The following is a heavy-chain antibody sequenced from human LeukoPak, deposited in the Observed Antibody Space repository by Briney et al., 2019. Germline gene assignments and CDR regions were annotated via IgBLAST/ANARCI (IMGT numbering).Heavy chain of an antibody. D-gene: IGHD3-22*01. CDR2: IYSGGST. J-gene: IGHJ4*02. V-gene: IGHV3-53*01. CDR1: GFTVSSNY. CDR3: AREGYYYDSSGYSTSGRYFDY. Sequence: IQPGGSLRLSCAASGFTVSSNYMSWVRQAPGKGLEWVSVIYSGGSTYYADSVKGRFTISRDNSKNTLYLQMNSLRAEDTAVYYCAREGYYYDSSGYSTSGRYFDYWGQGTLVTVSS.